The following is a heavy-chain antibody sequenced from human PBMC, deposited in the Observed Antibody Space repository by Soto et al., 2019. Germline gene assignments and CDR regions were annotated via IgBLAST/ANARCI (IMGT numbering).Heavy chain of an antibody. Sequence: SETLSLTCAVSGYSISSGYYWGWIRQPPGKGLEWIGSIYHSGSTYYDPSLKSRVTISVDTSKNQFSLKLSSVTAADTAVYYCARDEAIVVVPAASPYYYYGMDVWGQGTTVTVSS. CDR3: ARDEAIVVVPAASPYYYYGMDV. V-gene: IGHV4-38-2*01. CDR2: IYHSGST. D-gene: IGHD2-2*01. CDR1: GYSISSGYY. J-gene: IGHJ6*02.